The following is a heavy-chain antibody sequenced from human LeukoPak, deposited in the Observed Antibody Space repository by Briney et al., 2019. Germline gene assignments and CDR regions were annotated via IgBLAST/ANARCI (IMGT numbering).Heavy chain of an antibody. V-gene: IGHV4-59*01. CDR2: IYYSGST. J-gene: IGHJ4*02. D-gene: IGHD2-15*01. Sequence: SETLSLTCTVSGGSISSYYWSWIRQPPGKGLEWVGYIYYSGSTNYNPSLKSRVTISVDTSKNQFSLKLSSVTAADTAVYYCACLVVVAAPHFDYWGQGTLVTVSS. CDR1: GGSISSYY. CDR3: ACLVVVAAPHFDY.